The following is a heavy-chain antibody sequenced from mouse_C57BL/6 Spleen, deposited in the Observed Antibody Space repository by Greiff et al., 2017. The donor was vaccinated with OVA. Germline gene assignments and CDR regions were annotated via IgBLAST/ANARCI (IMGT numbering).Heavy chain of an antibody. D-gene: IGHD3-3*01. J-gene: IGHJ1*03. CDR2: ISYRGST. CDR1: GYSITSDY. V-gene: IGHV3-8*01. CDR3: ARYRGCGYFDV. Sequence: EVNVVESGPGLAKPSQTLSLTCSVTGYSITSDYWNWIRKFPGNKLEYMGDISYRGSTYYNPSLKSRISIPLDTSKNQYYLQLNSVTTEDTATYYCARYRGCGYFDVWGTGTTVTVSS.